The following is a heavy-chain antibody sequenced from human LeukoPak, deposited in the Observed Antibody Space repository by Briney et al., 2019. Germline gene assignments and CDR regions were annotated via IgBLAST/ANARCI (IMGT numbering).Heavy chain of an antibody. V-gene: IGHV4-34*01. CDR1: GGSFSNFY. Sequence: MPSETLSLTCAVFGGSFSNFYWSWIRQPPGKGLNWIGEINQSGSTNYNPSLKSRVIISVDTSKNQFSLKLRSVTAADTAVYYCARACHLSSGADYWGQGTLVTVSS. J-gene: IGHJ4*02. D-gene: IGHD6-19*01. CDR3: ARACHLSSGADY. CDR2: INQSGST.